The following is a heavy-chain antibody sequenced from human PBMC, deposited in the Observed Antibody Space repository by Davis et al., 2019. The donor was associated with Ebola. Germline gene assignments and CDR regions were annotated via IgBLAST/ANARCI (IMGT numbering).Heavy chain of an antibody. Sequence: PGGSLRLSCAASGFTFSGSAMHWVRQASGKGLEWVGRIRSKANSYATAYAVSVKGRFTISRDDSKNTAYLQMNSLKTEDTAVYYCTSRIAAAGIPYYYYYGMDVWGQGTTVTVSS. CDR1: GFTFSGSA. J-gene: IGHJ6*02. CDR3: TSRIAAAGIPYYYYYGMDV. CDR2: IRSKANSYAT. D-gene: IGHD6-13*01. V-gene: IGHV3-73*01.